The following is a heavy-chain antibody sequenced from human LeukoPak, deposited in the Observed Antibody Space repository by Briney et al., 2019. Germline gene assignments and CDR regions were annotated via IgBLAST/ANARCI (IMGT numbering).Heavy chain of an antibody. J-gene: IGHJ5*02. D-gene: IGHD3-22*01. Sequence: PGGSLRLSCASSGFTFSDYYMSWIRQAPGKGLEWVGRIKSKIDGETTDYAAPVKGRFTISRDDSKTTLFLQMNSLKTEDTAVYYCITDRAVYESSGSWARWFDPWGQGTLVTVSS. V-gene: IGHV3-15*01. CDR3: ITDRAVYESSGSWARWFDP. CDR2: IKSKIDGETT. CDR1: GFTFSDYY.